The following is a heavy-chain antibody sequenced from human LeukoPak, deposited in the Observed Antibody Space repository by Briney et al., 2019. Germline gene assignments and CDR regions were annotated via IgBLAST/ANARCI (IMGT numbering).Heavy chain of an antibody. CDR2: INPNINGT. Sequence: AASVKVSCKASGYTFTGYYMHWVRQAPGRGLEWMGWINPNINGTNYAQKFQGRVTMTGDRSISTAYMELSRLRSDDTAVYYCARERTPGSGYGVDYWGQGTVVTVSS. V-gene: IGHV1-2*02. CDR1: GYTFTGYY. J-gene: IGHJ4*02. CDR3: ARERTPGSGYGVDY. D-gene: IGHD6-25*01.